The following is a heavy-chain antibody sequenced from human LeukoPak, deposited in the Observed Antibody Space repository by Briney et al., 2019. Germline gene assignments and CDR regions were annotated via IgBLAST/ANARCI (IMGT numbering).Heavy chain of an antibody. D-gene: IGHD5-18*01. J-gene: IGHJ6*02. CDR1: GGSISSYY. CDR2: IYYSGST. CDR3: ASSGYSYGFGYYYYYGMDV. V-gene: IGHV4-59*01. Sequence: SETLSLTCTVSGGSISSYYWSWIRQPPGKGLEWIGNIYYSGSTNYNPSLKSRVTISVDTSKNQFSLKLSSVTAADTAVYYCASSGYSYGFGYYYYYGMDVWGQGTTVTVSS.